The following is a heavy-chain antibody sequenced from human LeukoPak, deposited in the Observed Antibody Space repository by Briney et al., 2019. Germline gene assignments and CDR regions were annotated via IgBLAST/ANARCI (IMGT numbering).Heavy chain of an antibody. CDR3: AREAYCGGDCYSSGWFDP. CDR2: IYYSGST. Sequence: PSETLSLTCTVSGGSISSGDYYWSWIRQPPGKGLEWIGYIYYSGSTYYNPSLKSRVTISVGTSKNQFSLKLSSVTAADTAVYYCAREAYCGGDCYSSGWFDPWGQGTLVAVSS. CDR1: GGSISSGDYY. J-gene: IGHJ5*02. D-gene: IGHD2-21*02. V-gene: IGHV4-30-4*01.